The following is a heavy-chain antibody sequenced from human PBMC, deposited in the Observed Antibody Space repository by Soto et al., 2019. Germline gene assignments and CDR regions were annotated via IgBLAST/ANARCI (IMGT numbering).Heavy chain of an antibody. D-gene: IGHD6-13*01. V-gene: IGHV3-53*04. CDR2: IYSGGST. CDR1: GFTVSSNY. J-gene: IGHJ1*01. Sequence: EVQLVESGGGLVQPGGSLRLSCAASGFTVSSNYMSWVRQAPGKGLEWVSVIYSGGSTCYADSVKGRFTISRHNSKNTLYLQMNSLRAEDTAVYYCARGIAAAGTEYFQHWGQGTLVTVSS. CDR3: ARGIAAAGTEYFQH.